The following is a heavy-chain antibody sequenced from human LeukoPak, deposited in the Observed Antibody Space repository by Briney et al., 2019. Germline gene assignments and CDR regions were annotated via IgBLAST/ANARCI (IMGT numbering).Heavy chain of an antibody. CDR3: ATATQPRGYFLH. CDR2: ISVNNGGT. J-gene: IGHJ1*01. D-gene: IGHD2-2*01. CDR1: GYTFTTYS. V-gene: IGHV1-18*01. Sequence: ASVKVSCKASGYTFTTYSLAWVRQGPGQSLEWMGWISVNNGGTNYAQSFQDRVTLTRDTSTNTAYLELRSLRSDDTAIIYCATATQPRGYFLHWGQGTMVTVSS.